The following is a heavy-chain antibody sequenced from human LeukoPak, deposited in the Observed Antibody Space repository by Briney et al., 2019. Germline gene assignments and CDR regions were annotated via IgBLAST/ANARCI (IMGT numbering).Heavy chain of an antibody. CDR3: AKGCGTYSSSLNWFDP. CDR1: GYTFTSYD. D-gene: IGHD6-13*01. J-gene: IGHJ5*02. Sequence: ASVKVSCKASGYTFTSYDINWVRQATGQGLEWMGWMNPNSGNTGYAQKFQGRVTMTRNTSISTAYMELSSLRSEDTAVYYCAKGCGTYSSSLNWFDPWGQGTLVSVSS. V-gene: IGHV1-8*01. CDR2: MNPNSGNT.